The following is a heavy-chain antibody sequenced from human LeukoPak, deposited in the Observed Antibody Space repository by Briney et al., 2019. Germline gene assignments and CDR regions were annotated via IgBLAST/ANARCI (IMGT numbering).Heavy chain of an antibody. Sequence: PSETLSLTCTVSGGYISSSFWTWIRQAPGKGLELIGFTYDGGRGNYKPSLRSRVDTSLDTSSNRYSLRLTSVTAADTGVYYCARLWRPHDYDNWFDHWGQGIRSPSPQ. CDR1: GGYISSSF. CDR3: ARLWRPHDYDNWFDH. D-gene: IGHD4-17*01. V-gene: IGHV4-59*13. CDR2: TYDGGRG. J-gene: IGHJ5*02.